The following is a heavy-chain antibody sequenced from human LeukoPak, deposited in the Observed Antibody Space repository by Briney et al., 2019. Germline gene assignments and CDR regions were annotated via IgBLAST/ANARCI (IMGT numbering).Heavy chain of an antibody. Sequence: SETLSLTCAVYGGSFSGYYWSWIRQPPGKGLEWIGAISHSGSTNYNPSLKSRVTISVDSSKNQFPLKLSSVTAADTAVYYCARGLLDMVRGVIPFDYWGQGTLVTVSS. D-gene: IGHD3-10*01. CDR1: GGSFSGYY. V-gene: IGHV4-34*01. CDR3: ARGLLDMVRGVIPFDY. J-gene: IGHJ4*02. CDR2: ISHSGST.